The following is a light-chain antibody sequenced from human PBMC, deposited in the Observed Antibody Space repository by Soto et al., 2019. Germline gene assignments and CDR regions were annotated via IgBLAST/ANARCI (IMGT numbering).Light chain of an antibody. J-gene: IGKJ1*01. CDR1: QSISSY. V-gene: IGKV1-39*01. Sequence: DIEMTQSPSSLSASVGDRATITCRASQSISSYLNWYQQKPGNAPNLLIYAASTLQSGVPSRFSACGSETDFTLTISNLQAEDFATYYCQQSYTTPRTFGQGTKVEVK. CDR3: QQSYTTPRT. CDR2: AAS.